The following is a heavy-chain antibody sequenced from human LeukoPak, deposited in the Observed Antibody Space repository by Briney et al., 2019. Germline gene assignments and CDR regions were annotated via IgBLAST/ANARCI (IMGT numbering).Heavy chain of an antibody. CDR3: ATGSEMATITY. CDR2: ISYDGSNK. D-gene: IGHD5-24*01. CDR1: GFTFSSYA. V-gene: IGHV3-30*04. J-gene: IGHJ4*02. Sequence: PGGSLRRSCAASGFTFSSYAMHWVRQAPGKGLERVAVISYDGSNKYYADSVKGRFTISRDNSKNTLYLQMNSLRAEDTAVYYCATGSEMATITYWGQGTLVTVSS.